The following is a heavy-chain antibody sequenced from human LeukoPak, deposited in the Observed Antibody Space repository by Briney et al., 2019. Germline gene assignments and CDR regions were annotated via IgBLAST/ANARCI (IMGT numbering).Heavy chain of an antibody. D-gene: IGHD5-24*01. CDR2: ISSSGGTI. V-gene: IGHV3-11*01. CDR3: ARGGDGYNPDFDY. Sequence: GGSLRLSCAASGFTFRDYTMNWVRQAPGKGLEWVSYISSSGGTIYYADSVKGRFTISRDNAKNSLYLQMNSLRAEDTAVYYCARGGDGYNPDFDYWGQGTLVTVSS. CDR1: GFTFRDYT. J-gene: IGHJ4*02.